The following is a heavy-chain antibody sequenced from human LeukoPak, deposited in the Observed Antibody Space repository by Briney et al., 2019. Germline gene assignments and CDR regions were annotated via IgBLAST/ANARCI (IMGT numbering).Heavy chain of an antibody. Sequence: SVKGSWRASGETVNSEDINGGRKTNRHRLEWMGWMNPNSGNTGFAQKFQGRVTMTRDTSINTAYMELSNLRSEDTAVYYCARVSQTPAYYYTSGYYYHGYWGQGTRVTVSS. CDR3: ARVSQTPAYYYTSGYYYHGY. CDR2: MNPNSGNT. J-gene: IGHJ4*02. V-gene: IGHV1-8*01. CDR1: GETVNSED. D-gene: IGHD3-22*01.